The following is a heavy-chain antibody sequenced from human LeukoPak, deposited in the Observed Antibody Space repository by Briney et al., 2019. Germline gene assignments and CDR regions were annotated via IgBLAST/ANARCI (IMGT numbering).Heavy chain of an antibody. CDR1: GFTFSSYG. CDR2: IRYDGSNK. V-gene: IGHV3-30*02. D-gene: IGHD1-26*01. Sequence: GGSLRLSCAASGFTFSSYGMHWVRQAPGKGLEWVAFIRYDGSNKYYADSVKGRFTISRDNSKNTLYLQMNSLRAEDTAVYYCANLNSGSYYFDYWGQGTLVTVSS. J-gene: IGHJ4*02. CDR3: ANLNSGSYYFDY.